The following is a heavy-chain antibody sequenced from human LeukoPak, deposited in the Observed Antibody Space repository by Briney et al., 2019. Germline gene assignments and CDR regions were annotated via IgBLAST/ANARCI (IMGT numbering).Heavy chain of an antibody. Sequence: TGGSLRLSCAASGFTFSSHAMNWVRQAPGKGLEWVSAISGSGSTTYYADSVKGRFTISRDKSKNTLYLQMNSLRAEDTAIYDCAKGRHYYGSGSYLDSWGQGTLVTVSS. CDR2: ISGSGSTT. V-gene: IGHV3-23*01. D-gene: IGHD3-10*01. CDR3: AKGRHYYGSGSYLDS. CDR1: GFTFSSHA. J-gene: IGHJ4*02.